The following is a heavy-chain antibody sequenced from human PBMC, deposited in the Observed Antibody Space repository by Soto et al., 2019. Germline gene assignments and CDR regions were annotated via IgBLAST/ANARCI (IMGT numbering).Heavy chain of an antibody. CDR3: QAAGGGEDYFDY. CDR1: GYTFTSYY. Sequence: QVQLVQSGAEVKKPGASVKVPCKASGYTFTSYYMHWVRQAPGQGLEWMGIINPSGGSTSYAQKFQGRVTMTRDTSTSTVYMELSSLRSEDTAVYYCQAAGGGEDYFDYWGQGTLVTVSS. J-gene: IGHJ4*02. V-gene: IGHV1-46*01. D-gene: IGHD6-13*01. CDR2: INPSGGST.